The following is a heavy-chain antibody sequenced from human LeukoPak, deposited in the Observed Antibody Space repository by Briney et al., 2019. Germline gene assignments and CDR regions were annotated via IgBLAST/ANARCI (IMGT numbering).Heavy chain of an antibody. Sequence: GASVKVSCKASGYTFTNYYIQWVRQAPGQGLEWMGIINPSGGSTRYAQKFQGRVTMTEDTSTDTAYMELSSLRSEDTAVYYCATGGHRMNYYYMDVWGKGTTVTVSS. J-gene: IGHJ6*03. CDR3: ATGGHRMNYYYMDV. D-gene: IGHD1-14*01. V-gene: IGHV1-46*01. CDR1: GYTFTNYY. CDR2: INPSGGST.